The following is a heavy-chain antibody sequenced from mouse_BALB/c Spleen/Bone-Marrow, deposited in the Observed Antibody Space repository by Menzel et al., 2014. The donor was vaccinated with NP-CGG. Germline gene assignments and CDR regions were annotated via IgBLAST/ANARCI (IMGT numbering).Heavy chain of an antibody. CDR3: IRELVRGFGY. J-gene: IGHJ3*01. Sequence: VKLMESGAELVRPGTPVKVSCKASGYAFTNYFMEWVKQRPGQGLEWIGVINPGSGGANYNEKFKGKAILTADKSSSTAYMQLSSLTSDDSAVYSCIRELVRGFGYWGQGTLVTVSA. CDR2: INPGSGGA. D-gene: IGHD2-14*01. CDR1: GYAFTNYF. V-gene: IGHV1-54*01.